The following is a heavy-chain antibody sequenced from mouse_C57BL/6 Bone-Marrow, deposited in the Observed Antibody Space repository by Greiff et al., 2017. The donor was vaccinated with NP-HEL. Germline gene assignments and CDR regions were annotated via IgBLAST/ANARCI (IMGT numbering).Heavy chain of an antibody. J-gene: IGHJ4*01. CDR3: ARRAYDHYYAMDY. V-gene: IGHV1-80*01. CDR1: GYAFSSYW. CDR2: IYPGDGDT. D-gene: IGHD2-3*01. Sequence: VQLQQSGAELVKPGASVKISCKASGYAFSSYWMNWVKQRPGKGLEWIGQIYPGDGDTNYNGKFKGKATLTADNSSSTAYMQLSSLTSEDSAVYFCARRAYDHYYAMDYWGQGTSVTVSS.